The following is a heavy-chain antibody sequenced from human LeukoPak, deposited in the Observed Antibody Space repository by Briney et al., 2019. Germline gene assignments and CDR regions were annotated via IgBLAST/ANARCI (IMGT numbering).Heavy chain of an antibody. J-gene: IGHJ6*02. Sequence: SVKVSCKASGYTFTSYYMHWVRQAPGQGLEWMGGIIPIFGTANYAQKFQGRVTITADESTSTAYMELSSLRSEDTAVYDCARDTYYYDSSGYYSGDTYYGMDVWGQGTTVTVSS. V-gene: IGHV1-69*13. CDR2: IIPIFGTA. CDR3: ARDTYYYDSSGYYSGDTYYGMDV. D-gene: IGHD3-22*01. CDR1: GYTFTSYY.